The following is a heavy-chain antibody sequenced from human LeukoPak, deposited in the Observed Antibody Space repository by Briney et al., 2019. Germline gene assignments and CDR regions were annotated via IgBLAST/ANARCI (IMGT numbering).Heavy chain of an antibody. CDR2: IYYTGRT. J-gene: IGHJ3*02. Sequence: SETLSFTCAVSGGSISSLYWSWIREPPGKGLGWIGYIYYTGRTNYNPSLKSRVPMSVDTAKNQFSLKLSSVTAADTAVYYCASRSGSFSDALDIWGQGTLVTVSS. D-gene: IGHD3-10*01. CDR1: GGSISSLY. V-gene: IGHV4-59*08. CDR3: ASRSGSFSDALDI.